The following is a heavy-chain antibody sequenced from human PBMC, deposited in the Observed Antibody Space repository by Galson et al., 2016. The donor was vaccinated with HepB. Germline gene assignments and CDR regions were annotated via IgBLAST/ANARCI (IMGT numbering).Heavy chain of an antibody. CDR1: SDTLSNYG. Sequence: SVKVSCKASSDTLSNYGFSWVRQAPGQGLEWMGGVNTYTGDADYPQRFQDRVTMTTDTSTKTAYMELRNLRSDDTAVYYCASRGGYDAFDIWGQGTMITVSS. V-gene: IGHV1-18*01. CDR2: VNTYTGDA. CDR3: ASRGGYDAFDI. D-gene: IGHD5-24*01. J-gene: IGHJ3*02.